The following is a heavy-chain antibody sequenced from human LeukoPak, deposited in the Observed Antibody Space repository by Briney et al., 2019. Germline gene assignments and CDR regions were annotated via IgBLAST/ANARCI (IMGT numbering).Heavy chain of an antibody. V-gene: IGHV3-66*01. CDR3: ARDLSGSYPH. D-gene: IGHD1-26*01. Sequence: GGSLRLSCAASGFTFSSYSMNWVRQAPGKGLEWVSVIYSGGSTYYADSVKGRFTISRDNSKNTLYLQMNSLRAEDTAVYYCARDLSGSYPHWGQGTLVTVSS. CDR2: IYSGGST. CDR1: GFTFSSYS. J-gene: IGHJ1*01.